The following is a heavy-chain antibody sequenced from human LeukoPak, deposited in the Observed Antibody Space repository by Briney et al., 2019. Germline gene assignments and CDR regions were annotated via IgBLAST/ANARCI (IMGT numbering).Heavy chain of an antibody. J-gene: IGHJ4*02. Sequence: PGGSLRLSCAASGFTVSDNYMSWVRQAPGKGLEWVSVIYSGGSRYYVDSVKGRFTISRDNSKNTLYLQMNSLRAEDTAVYYCARGTDSSGYYTPFDYWGQGTLVTVSS. CDR2: IYSGGSR. V-gene: IGHV3-66*01. CDR1: GFTVSDNY. D-gene: IGHD3-22*01. CDR3: ARGTDSSGYYTPFDY.